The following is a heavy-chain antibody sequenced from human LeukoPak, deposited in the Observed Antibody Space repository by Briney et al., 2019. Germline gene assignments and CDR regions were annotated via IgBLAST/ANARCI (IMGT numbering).Heavy chain of an antibody. V-gene: IGHV4-31*03. CDR1: GGSISSGGYY. Sequence: SETLSLTCTVSGGSISSGGYYWSWLRQHQGKGLEWIGYIYYSGSTYYNPFLKRRVTISVETTKHQFSLKLSSVTAADTAVYYCARRYYDSSGYLYFDYWGQGTLVTVSS. D-gene: IGHD3-22*01. J-gene: IGHJ4*02. CDR3: ARRYYDSSGYLYFDY. CDR2: IYYSGST.